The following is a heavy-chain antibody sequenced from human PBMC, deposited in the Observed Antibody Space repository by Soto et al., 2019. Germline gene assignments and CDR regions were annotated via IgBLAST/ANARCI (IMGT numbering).Heavy chain of an antibody. CDR2: ISWNSGSI. CDR3: AKGAYGDYPRNYFDY. J-gene: IGHJ4*02. D-gene: IGHD4-17*01. Sequence: EVQLVESGGGLVQPGRSLRLSCAASGFTFDDYAMHWVRQAPRKGLEWVSGISWNSGSIGYADSVKGRFTISRDNAKNSLYLQMNSLRAEDTALYYCAKGAYGDYPRNYFDYWGQGTLVTVSS. CDR1: GFTFDDYA. V-gene: IGHV3-9*01.